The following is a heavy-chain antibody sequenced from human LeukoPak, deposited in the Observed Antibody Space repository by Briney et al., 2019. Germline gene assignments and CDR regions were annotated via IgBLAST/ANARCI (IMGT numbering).Heavy chain of an antibody. D-gene: IGHD5-24*01. CDR1: GYSISSGYY. CDR2: IYHSGST. V-gene: IGHV4-38-2*02. J-gene: IGHJ4*02. CDR3: ARDYDGYKPRNVFDY. Sequence: PSETLSLTCTVSGYSISSGYYWGWIRQPPGKGLEWIGSIYHSGSTYYNPTLKNRVTISVDTSKNQFSLKLSSVTAADTAVYYSARDYDGYKPRNVFDYWGQGTLVTVSS.